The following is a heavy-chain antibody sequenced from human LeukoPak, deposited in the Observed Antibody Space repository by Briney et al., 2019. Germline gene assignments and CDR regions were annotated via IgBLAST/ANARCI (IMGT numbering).Heavy chain of an antibody. CDR3: ARDLNWNYGAAFDI. D-gene: IGHD1-7*01. J-gene: IGHJ3*02. Sequence: PGGSLRLSCAASGFTFSSYSMNWVRQAPGKGLEWVSSISSSSSYIYYADSVKGRFTISRDNAKNSLYLQMNSLRAEDTAVYYCARDLNWNYGAAFDIWGQGTMVTVSS. CDR2: ISSSSSYI. CDR1: GFTFSSYS. V-gene: IGHV3-21*01.